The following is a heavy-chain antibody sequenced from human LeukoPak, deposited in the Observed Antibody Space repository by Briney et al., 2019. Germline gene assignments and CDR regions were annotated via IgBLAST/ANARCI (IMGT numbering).Heavy chain of an antibody. CDR1: GGSFSGYY. D-gene: IGHD3-10*01. Sequence: SETLSLTCAVYGGSFSGYYWSWIRQPPGKGLEWIGEINHSGSTNYNPSLKSRVTISVDTSKNQFSLKLSSVTAADTAVYYCARGWRYYGSGSYLNDYWGQGTLVTVSS. J-gene: IGHJ4*02. V-gene: IGHV4-34*01. CDR3: ARGWRYYGSGSYLNDY. CDR2: INHSGST.